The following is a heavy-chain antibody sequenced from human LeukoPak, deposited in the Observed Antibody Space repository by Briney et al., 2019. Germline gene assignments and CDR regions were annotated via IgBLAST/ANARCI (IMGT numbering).Heavy chain of an antibody. CDR2: MFYGRSV. Sequence: SETLSFTATVSGYTISNFYWIWIPQPPGHTLKWLGNMFYGRSVNYNTSLRRRVIMSVDPSKNQIYLKVNSVPAADTAVYYCARQSDYGVDSSLYMDVWGTGTTVTVSS. D-gene: IGHD4-23*01. J-gene: IGHJ6*03. CDR3: ARQSDYGVDSSLYMDV. V-gene: IGHV4-59*01. CDR1: GYTISNFY.